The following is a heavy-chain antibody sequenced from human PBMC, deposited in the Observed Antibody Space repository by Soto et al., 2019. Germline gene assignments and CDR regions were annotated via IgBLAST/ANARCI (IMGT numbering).Heavy chain of an antibody. D-gene: IGHD6-13*01. CDR2: IYYSGST. J-gene: IGHJ4*02. V-gene: IGHV4-31*03. CDR1: GGSISSGGYY. CDR3: ARARRSWYGSIWDY. Sequence: SETLSLTCTVSGGSISSGGYYWSWIRQHPGKGLEWIGYIYYSGSTYYNPSLKSRVTISVDTSKNQFSLKLSSVTAADTAVYFCARARRSWYGSIWDYWGQGTLVPVSS.